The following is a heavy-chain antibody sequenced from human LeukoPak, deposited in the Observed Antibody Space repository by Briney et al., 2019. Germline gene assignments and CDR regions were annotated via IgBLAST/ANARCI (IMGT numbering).Heavy chain of an antibody. CDR1: GFTFDDYA. CDR2: ISWNSGSI. CDR3: AKDVDSGYYSGPAFDI. D-gene: IGHD3-22*01. V-gene: IGHV3-9*01. J-gene: IGHJ3*02. Sequence: PGGSLRLSCAASGFTFDDYAMHWVRQAPGKGLEWVSGISWNSGSIGYADSVKGRFTISRDNAKNSLYLQVNSLRAEDTALYYRAKDVDSGYYSGPAFDIWGQGTMVTVSS.